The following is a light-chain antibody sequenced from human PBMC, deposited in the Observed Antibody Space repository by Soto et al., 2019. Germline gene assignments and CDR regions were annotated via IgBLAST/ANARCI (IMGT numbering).Light chain of an antibody. J-gene: IGLJ1*01. V-gene: IGLV1-40*01. CDR1: SANIGAGYD. Sequence: QSVLTQPPSVSGAPGQRVTISCTGSSANIGAGYDVHWYQQLPGTAPKRLIYGDNNRPSGVPDRFSGSKSGTSASLAITGLQPEDEADYYCQSYDSSLTTFVFXTGTKVTVL. CDR3: QSYDSSLTTFV. CDR2: GDN.